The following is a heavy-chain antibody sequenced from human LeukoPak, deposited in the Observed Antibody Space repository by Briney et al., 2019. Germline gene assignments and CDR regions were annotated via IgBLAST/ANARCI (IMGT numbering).Heavy chain of an antibody. J-gene: IGHJ3*02. V-gene: IGHV4-34*01. CDR2: NNHSGST. CDR3: ATNPDILTGYPDAFDI. Sequence: SETLSLTCAVHGGPFSGYYWSWIRQTPGKGMEWIGENNHSGSTNYNPSLKSRVTISVDTSKNQFSLKLSSVTAADTAVYYCATNPDILTGYPDAFDIWGQGTMVTVSS. CDR1: GGPFSGYY. D-gene: IGHD3-9*01.